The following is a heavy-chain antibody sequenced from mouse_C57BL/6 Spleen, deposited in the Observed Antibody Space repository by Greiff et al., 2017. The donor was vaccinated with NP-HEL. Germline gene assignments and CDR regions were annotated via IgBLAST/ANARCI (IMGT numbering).Heavy chain of an antibody. D-gene: IGHD2-4*01. CDR1: GYTFTSYW. CDR2: IDPNSGGT. V-gene: IGHV1-72*01. Sequence: QVQLKQPGAELVKPGASVKLSCKASGYTFTSYWMHWVKQRPGRGLEWIGRIDPNSGGTKYNEKFKSKATLTVDKPSSTAYMQLSSLTSEDSAVYYCARDDYPYYFDYWGQGTTLTVSS. J-gene: IGHJ2*01. CDR3: ARDDYPYYFDY.